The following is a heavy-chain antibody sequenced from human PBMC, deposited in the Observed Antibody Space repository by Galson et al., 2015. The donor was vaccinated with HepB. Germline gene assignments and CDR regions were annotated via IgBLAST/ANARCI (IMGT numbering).Heavy chain of an antibody. J-gene: IGHJ5*02. Sequence: SVKVSCKASGYTFTGYYMHWVRQAPGQGLEWMGWINPNSGGTNYAQKFQGRVTMTRDTSISTAYMELSRLRSDDTAVYYCAKLIAAAGTNWFDPWGQGTLVTVSS. D-gene: IGHD6-13*01. CDR3: AKLIAAAGTNWFDP. CDR2: INPNSGGT. V-gene: IGHV1-2*02. CDR1: GYTFTGYY.